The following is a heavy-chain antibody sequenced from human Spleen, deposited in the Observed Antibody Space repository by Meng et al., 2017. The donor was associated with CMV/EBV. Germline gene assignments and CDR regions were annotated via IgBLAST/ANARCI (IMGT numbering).Heavy chain of an antibody. CDR2: ISYDGSNK. J-gene: IGHJ4*02. CDR1: GFTFSSYA. V-gene: IGHV3-30-3*01. Sequence: QVQLVESGXXXXXPXRCXRLSCSASGFTFSSYAMHWVRRAPGKGLEWVAVISYDGSNKYYADSVKGRFTISRDNSKNTLYLQMNSLRAEDTAVYYCARGYSGWYEGVDYWGQGTLVTVSS. CDR3: ARGYSGWYEGVDY. D-gene: IGHD6-19*01.